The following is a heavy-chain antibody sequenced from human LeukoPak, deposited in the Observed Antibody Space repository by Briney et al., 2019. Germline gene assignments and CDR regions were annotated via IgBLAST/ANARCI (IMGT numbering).Heavy chain of an antibody. D-gene: IGHD2-2*01. CDR3: ARRADIVVVPAAHLNNWFDP. J-gene: IGHJ5*02. Sequence: PRGSLRLSCAASGFTFSSYSMNWVRQAPGKGLEWVSSISSSSSYIYYADSVKGRFTISRDNAKNSLYLQMNSLRAEDTAVYYCARRADIVVVPAAHLNNWFDPWGQGTLVTVSS. CDR2: ISSSSSYI. CDR1: GFTFSSYS. V-gene: IGHV3-21*01.